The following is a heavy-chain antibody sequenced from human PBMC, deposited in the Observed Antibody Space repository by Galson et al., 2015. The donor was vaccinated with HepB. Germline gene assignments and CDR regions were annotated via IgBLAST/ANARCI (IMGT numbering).Heavy chain of an antibody. CDR1: GFTFSSYS. Sequence: SLRLSCAASGFTFSSYSMNWVRQAPGKGLEWVSSISSSSSYIYYADSVKGRFTISRDNAKNSLYLQMNSLRAEDTAVYYCARVRNSLLLFHAFDIWGQGTMVTVSS. CDR3: ARVRNSLLLFHAFDI. V-gene: IGHV3-21*01. CDR2: ISSSSSYI. J-gene: IGHJ3*02. D-gene: IGHD3-10*01.